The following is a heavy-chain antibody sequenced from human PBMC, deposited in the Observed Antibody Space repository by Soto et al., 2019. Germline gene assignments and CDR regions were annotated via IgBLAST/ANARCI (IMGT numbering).Heavy chain of an antibody. V-gene: IGHV3-23*01. CDR1: GVTFSSYA. D-gene: IGHD3-22*01. J-gene: IGHJ5*02. Sequence: EVQLLESGGGLVQPGGSLRLSCAASGVTFSSYAMNWVRQAPGKGLEWVSTISDTGGGTFYAGSVKGRFTISRDNSQNTLYLQMHRLRADDSAIYFCAVGRHKTSGSNTWFDPWGRGTQVTVSS. CDR3: AVGRHKTSGSNTWFDP. CDR2: ISDTGGGT.